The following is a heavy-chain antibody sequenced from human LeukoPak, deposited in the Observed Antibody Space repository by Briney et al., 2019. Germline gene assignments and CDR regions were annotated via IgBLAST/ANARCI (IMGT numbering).Heavy chain of an antibody. Sequence: GGSLRLSCAASGFTFSSYWMSWVRQAPGKGLEWVANINQDGSEEYYVDSVKGRFTISRDNAKNSLYLQMHSLRAEDTAVYYCARDRSSGWDDYWGQGTLVIVSS. J-gene: IGHJ4*02. CDR1: GFTFSSYW. CDR2: INQDGSEE. CDR3: ARDRSSGWDDY. D-gene: IGHD6-19*01. V-gene: IGHV3-7*01.